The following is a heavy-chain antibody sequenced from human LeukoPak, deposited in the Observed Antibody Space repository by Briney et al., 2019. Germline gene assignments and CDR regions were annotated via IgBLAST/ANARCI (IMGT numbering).Heavy chain of an antibody. J-gene: IGHJ6*04. D-gene: IGHD3-9*01. Sequence: PGGSLRLSCAASGFTFSSYSMSWVRQAPGKGLEWVSSISSSSSYIYYADSVKGRFTISRDNAKNSLYLQMNSLRAEDTAVYYCARDLTPYYDILTGPSWGYGMDVWGKGTTVTVSS. V-gene: IGHV3-21*01. CDR2: ISSSSSYI. CDR3: ARDLTPYYDILTGPSWGYGMDV. CDR1: GFTFSSYS.